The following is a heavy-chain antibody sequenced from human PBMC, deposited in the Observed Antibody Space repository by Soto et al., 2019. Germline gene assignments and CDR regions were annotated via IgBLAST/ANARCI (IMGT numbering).Heavy chain of an antibody. Sequence: FSVKVSCKASGDTFSIYPVSWVLQTPGQGLEWMGGIIPIFGTANYAQKFQGRVTITADESTSTAYMELSSLRSEDTAVYYCARVGYSYGRPFDYWGQGTLVTVSS. CDR2: IIPIFGTA. CDR1: GDTFSIYP. CDR3: ARVGYSYGRPFDY. D-gene: IGHD5-18*01. V-gene: IGHV1-69*13. J-gene: IGHJ4*02.